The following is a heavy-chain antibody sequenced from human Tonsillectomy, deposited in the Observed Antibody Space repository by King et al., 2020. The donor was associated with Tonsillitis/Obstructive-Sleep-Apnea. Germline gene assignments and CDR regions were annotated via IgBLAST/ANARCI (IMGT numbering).Heavy chain of an antibody. Sequence: VQLVESGGGLEQPGRSLRLSCEGSGFTFGDYSMTWVRQAPGRGLEWVGLIRSKAYGGTTEYAASVKGRFTMSRDESKSTAYLQMNSLKIEDTAVYYCTRTPYVWGSDRYYYGLDVWGQGTTVTVSS. CDR1: GFTFGDYS. CDR3: TRTPYVWGSDRYYYGLDV. D-gene: IGHD3-16*02. J-gene: IGHJ6*02. CDR2: IRSKAYGGTT. V-gene: IGHV3-49*04.